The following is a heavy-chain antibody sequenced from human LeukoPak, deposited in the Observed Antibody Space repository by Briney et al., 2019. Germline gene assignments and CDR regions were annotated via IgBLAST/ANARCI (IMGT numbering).Heavy chain of an antibody. Sequence: ASVKVPCKASGYTFTGYYMHWVRQAPGQGLEWMGWINPNSGGTNYAQKFQGRVTMTRDTSISTAYMELSRLRSDDTAVYYCAGGDYDSSGYPNWFDPWGQGTLVTVSS. D-gene: IGHD3-22*01. CDR1: GYTFTGYY. V-gene: IGHV1-2*02. CDR3: AGGDYDSSGYPNWFDP. CDR2: INPNSGGT. J-gene: IGHJ5*02.